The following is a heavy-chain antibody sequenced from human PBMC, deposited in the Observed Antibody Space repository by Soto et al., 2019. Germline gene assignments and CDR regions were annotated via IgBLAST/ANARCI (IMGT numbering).Heavy chain of an antibody. D-gene: IGHD5-12*01. J-gene: IGHJ4*02. Sequence: KASETLSLTCTVSGGSISSYYWSRIRQPPGKGLEWIGYIYYSGSTNSNPSLKSRVTISVDTSKNQFSLKLSSVTAADTAVYYCARDSKRGYSGYDKLDYWGQGTLVTGSS. CDR1: GGSISSYY. CDR3: ARDSKRGYSGYDKLDY. CDR2: IYYSGST. V-gene: IGHV4-59*01.